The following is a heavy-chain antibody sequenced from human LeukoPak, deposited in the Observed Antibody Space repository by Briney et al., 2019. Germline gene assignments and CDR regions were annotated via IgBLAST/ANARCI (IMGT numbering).Heavy chain of an antibody. J-gene: IGHJ4*02. CDR1: GGSISSSSYY. D-gene: IGHD3-16*01. V-gene: IGHV4-39*01. Sequence: PSETLSLTCTVSGGSISSSSYYWGWIRQPPGKGLEWIGSIYYSGSTYYNPSLKSRVTISVDTSKNQFSLKLSSVTAADTAVYYCARRLAMGEFDYWGQGTLVTVPS. CDR3: ARRLAMGEFDY. CDR2: IYYSGST.